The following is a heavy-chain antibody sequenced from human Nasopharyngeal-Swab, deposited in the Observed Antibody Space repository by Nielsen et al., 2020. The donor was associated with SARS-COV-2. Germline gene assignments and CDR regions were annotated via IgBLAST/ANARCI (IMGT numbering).Heavy chain of an antibody. CDR2: ISGSGGST. CDR1: GFTFGSYA. V-gene: IGHV3-23*01. J-gene: IGHJ3*02. Sequence: GESLKISCEVSGFTFGSYAMSWVRQAPGKGLEWVSAISGSGGSTYYADSVKGRFTISRDNSKNTLYLQMNSLRAEDTAVYYCAKGEYSSSSGAFDIWGQGTMVTVSS. CDR3: AKGEYSSSSGAFDI. D-gene: IGHD6-6*01.